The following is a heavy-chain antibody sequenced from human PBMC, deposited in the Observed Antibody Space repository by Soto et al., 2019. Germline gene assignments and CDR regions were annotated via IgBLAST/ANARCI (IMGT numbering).Heavy chain of an antibody. J-gene: IGHJ4*02. Sequence: GSLRLSCVASGFSLANYPMNWVRQTPGKGLEWISYSSPRGDTIYYADSVEGRFTISRDNARNSLSLHMSSLRDEDSALYYCAKGPHTNVGWPYYFESWGQGVPATVSS. D-gene: IGHD6-19*01. CDR1: GFSLANYP. V-gene: IGHV3-48*02. CDR2: SSPRGDTI. CDR3: AKGPHTNVGWPYYFES.